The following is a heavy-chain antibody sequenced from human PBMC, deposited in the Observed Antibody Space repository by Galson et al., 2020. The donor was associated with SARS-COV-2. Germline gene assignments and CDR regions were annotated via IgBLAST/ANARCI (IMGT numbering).Heavy chain of an antibody. V-gene: IGHV5-10-1*01. CDR2: IDPSDSYT. J-gene: IGHJ4*02. CDR1: GYSFTNYW. CDR3: ARGQLWSADY. D-gene: IGHD5-18*01. Sequence: KVSCKGSGYSFTNYWISWVRQMPGKGLEWMGRIDPSDSYTNYSPSFQGHVTISADKSISTAYLQWSSLKASDTAMYYCARGQLWSADYWGQGTLVTVSS.